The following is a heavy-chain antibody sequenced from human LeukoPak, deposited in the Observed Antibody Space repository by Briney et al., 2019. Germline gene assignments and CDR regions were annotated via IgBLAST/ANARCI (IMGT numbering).Heavy chain of an antibody. D-gene: IGHD3-10*01. CDR1: GFTFSNYA. CDR3: AKLRGSGSYYPRGYFDY. CDR2: ISGSGGST. Sequence: GGSLRLSCAASGFTFSNYAMRWVRQAPGKGLEWVSAISGSGGSTYYADSVKGRFTISRDNSKNTLYLQMNSLRAEDTAVYYFAKLRGSGSYYPRGYFDYWGQGSLVTVSS. V-gene: IGHV3-23*01. J-gene: IGHJ4*02.